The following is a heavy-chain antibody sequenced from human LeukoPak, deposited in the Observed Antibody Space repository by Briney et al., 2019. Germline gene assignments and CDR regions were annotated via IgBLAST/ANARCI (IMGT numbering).Heavy chain of an antibody. CDR2: RIYNGNNK. V-gene: IGHV3-30*04. CDR3: VRDSYGEYFDL. D-gene: IGHD4-17*01. Sequence: RGSLRLSCAVSGFTFSKHTMHWVRHAPRRGLEGESVRIYNGNNKYYADPVKGLFTTSRDNSKNTMSLQMNGLTADDTTVYYCVRDSYGEYFDLWGRGTLVTVSS. J-gene: IGHJ2*01. CDR1: GFTFSKHT.